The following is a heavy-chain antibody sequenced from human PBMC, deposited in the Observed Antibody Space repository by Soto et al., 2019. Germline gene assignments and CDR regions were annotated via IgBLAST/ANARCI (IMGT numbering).Heavy chain of an antibody. Sequence: QVQLVQSGAEVKKPGASVKVSCKASGHTLINYYMHWVRQAPGQGLDWLGKIDPSGNGTSYAERFQGRIPLTSDTSTNTVYVELSSLRSEDTAIYYCAINYYDSSAYIYWGQGTLVTVSS. V-gene: IGHV1-46*01. CDR1: GHTLINYY. CDR3: AINYYDSSAYIY. D-gene: IGHD3-22*01. J-gene: IGHJ4*02. CDR2: IDPSGNGT.